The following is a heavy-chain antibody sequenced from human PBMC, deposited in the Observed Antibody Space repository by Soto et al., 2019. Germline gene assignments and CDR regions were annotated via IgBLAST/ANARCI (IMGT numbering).Heavy chain of an antibody. CDR1: GGSISSSSSY. CDR3: ARLPAVSASSFYGMDV. Sequence: SETLSLTCTVTGGSISSSSSYWGWIRQSPGNGLEWIGNIYYSGSTYYNPSLQSRVTMSVDTSKNQFSLKLTSVTAADTALYYCARLPAVSASSFYGMDVWGQGTTVTVSS. V-gene: IGHV4-39*01. J-gene: IGHJ6*02. D-gene: IGHD2-2*01. CDR2: IYYSGST.